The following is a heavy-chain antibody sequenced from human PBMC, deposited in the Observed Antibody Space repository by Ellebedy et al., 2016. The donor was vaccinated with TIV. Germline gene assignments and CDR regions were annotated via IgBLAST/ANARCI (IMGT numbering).Heavy chain of an antibody. V-gene: IGHV6-1*01. Sequence: SETLSLTCVISGDSVSSNSAAWNWIRQSPSRGLEWLGRTYYRSKWNTDYAVSVNSRITITADTSKNHISLHLNSVTPEDTAMYYCAGRGTAGTGFTYWGQGTLVTVSS. CDR1: GDSVSSNSAA. CDR3: AGRGTAGTGFTY. CDR2: TYYRSKWNT. J-gene: IGHJ4*02. D-gene: IGHD3/OR15-3a*01.